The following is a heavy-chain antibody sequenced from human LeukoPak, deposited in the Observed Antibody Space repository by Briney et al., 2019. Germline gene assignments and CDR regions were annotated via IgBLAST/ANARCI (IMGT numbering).Heavy chain of an antibody. V-gene: IGHV3-23*01. CDR3: VKEHVDRAFTRSFES. D-gene: IGHD3-10*01. Sequence: GGSLRLSCAASGFTFSSYAMSWVRQAPGKGLEWVSAISGSGGSTYYADSVKGRFTISRDNSKNTLYLQMNSPRAEDTARYYCVKEHVDRAFTRSFESGGQGTVVPVS. CDR1: GFTFSSYA. CDR2: ISGSGGST. J-gene: IGHJ3*01.